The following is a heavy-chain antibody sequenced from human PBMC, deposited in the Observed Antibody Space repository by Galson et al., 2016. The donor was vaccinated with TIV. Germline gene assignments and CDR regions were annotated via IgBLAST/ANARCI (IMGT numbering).Heavy chain of an antibody. D-gene: IGHD6-19*01. Sequence: LRLSCAASGFTFSSYDMFWVRQAPGKGLEWVAFVAYDGSDNNYADSVKGRFTISRDKSKNTLYLQMSSLRPEDTAVYYCARIYSSYSFDYWGQGTLVTVSS. V-gene: IGHV3-30*04. CDR3: ARIYSSYSFDY. J-gene: IGHJ4*02. CDR2: VAYDGSDN. CDR1: GFTFSSYD.